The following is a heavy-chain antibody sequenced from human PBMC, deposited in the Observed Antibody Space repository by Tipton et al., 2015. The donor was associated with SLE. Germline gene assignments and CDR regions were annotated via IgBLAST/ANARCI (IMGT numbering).Heavy chain of an antibody. Sequence: LRLSCTVSGGSISSSPYYWAWIRQPPGKGVEWIGSLFYSGNAYYNPSLESRVTISEDSSQNQVSLKLSSVTAADTAVYYCARTYGVWNDDHPTMRSTGMDVWGKGTTVTVAS. J-gene: IGHJ6*03. D-gene: IGHD3-3*01. CDR1: GGSISSSPYY. CDR2: LFYSGNA. CDR3: ARTYGVWNDDHPTMRSTGMDV. V-gene: IGHV4-39*07.